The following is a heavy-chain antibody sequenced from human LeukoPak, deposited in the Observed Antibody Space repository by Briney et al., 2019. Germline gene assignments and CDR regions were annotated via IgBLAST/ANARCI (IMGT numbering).Heavy chain of an antibody. Sequence: KFQGRVTITRDTSASTAYMELSSLRSEDTAVYYCARTGFGDNRRYFDYWGQGTLVTVSS. CDR3: ARTGFGDNRRYFDY. V-gene: IGHV1-3*01. D-gene: IGHD3-10*01. J-gene: IGHJ4*02.